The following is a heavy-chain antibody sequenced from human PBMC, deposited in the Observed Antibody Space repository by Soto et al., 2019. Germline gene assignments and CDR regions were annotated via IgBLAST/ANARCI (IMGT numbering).Heavy chain of an antibody. CDR2: ISYDGSNK. CDR3: ARGQSTRHTAMAYGMDV. D-gene: IGHD5-18*01. V-gene: IGHV3-30-3*01. J-gene: IGHJ6*02. CDR1: GFTFSSYA. Sequence: QVQLVESGGGVVQPGRSLRLSCAASGFTFSSYAMHWVRQAPGKALEWVAVISYDGSNKYYADSVKGRFTISRDNSKNTLYLQMNSLGAEDTAVYYCARGQSTRHTAMAYGMDVWGQGTTVTVSS.